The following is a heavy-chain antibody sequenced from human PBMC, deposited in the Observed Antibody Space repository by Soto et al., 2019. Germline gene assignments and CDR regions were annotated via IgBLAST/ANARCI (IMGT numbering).Heavy chain of an antibody. CDR2: ITYDGSST. D-gene: IGHD1-26*01. V-gene: IGHV3-30*18. Sequence: PGGSLRLSCAASGFTFSSSGMYWVRQAPGKGLEGVAAITYDGSSTYYADSVKGRLTISRDNSENTLYLQMNSLRAEDTAVYYCSKRSILGSTKDWFDPWGQGTLVTVSS. CDR3: SKRSILGSTKDWFDP. CDR1: GFTFSSSG. J-gene: IGHJ5*02.